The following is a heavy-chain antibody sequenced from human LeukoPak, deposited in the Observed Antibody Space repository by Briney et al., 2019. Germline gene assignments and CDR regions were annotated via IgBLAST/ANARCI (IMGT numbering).Heavy chain of an antibody. CDR2: IKPSGGST. CDR1: GYTFTSYY. CDR3: ARDLGDGYSGYDLVPAYGY. D-gene: IGHD5-12*01. V-gene: IGHV1-46*01. J-gene: IGHJ4*02. Sequence: ASVKVSCKASGYTFTSYYMHWVRQAPGQGLEWRGVIKPSGGSTIYAQKFQGRVTITADESTSTAYMELSSLRSEDTAVYYCARDLGDGYSGYDLVPAYGYWGQGTLVTVPS.